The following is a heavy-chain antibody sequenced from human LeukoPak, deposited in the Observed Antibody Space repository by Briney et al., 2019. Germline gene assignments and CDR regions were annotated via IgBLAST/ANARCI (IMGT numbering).Heavy chain of an antibody. V-gene: IGHV3-11*04. D-gene: IGHD2-15*01. CDR1: GFTVSSNY. Sequence: GGSLRLSCAASGFTVSSNYMSWVRQARGKGLEWVSYIDSSGDTIHYADSVKGRFTISRDNAKNSLFLQMSSLRVEDMSVYYCARGVGLANYYYYMDVWGRGTTVTISS. CDR2: IDSSGDTI. J-gene: IGHJ6*03. CDR3: ARGVGLANYYYYMDV.